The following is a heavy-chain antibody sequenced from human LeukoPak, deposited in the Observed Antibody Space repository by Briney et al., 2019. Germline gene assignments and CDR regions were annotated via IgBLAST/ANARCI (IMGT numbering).Heavy chain of an antibody. Sequence: SETLSLTCTVSGGSISSYYWSWIRQPPRKGLEWIGYIYYSGSTNYNPSLKSRVTISVDTSKNQFSLRLSSVTAADTAVYYCARATGRWRVDYWGQGTLVTVSS. V-gene: IGHV4-59*01. CDR2: IYYSGST. D-gene: IGHD5-24*01. J-gene: IGHJ4*02. CDR3: ARATGRWRVDY. CDR1: GGSISSYY.